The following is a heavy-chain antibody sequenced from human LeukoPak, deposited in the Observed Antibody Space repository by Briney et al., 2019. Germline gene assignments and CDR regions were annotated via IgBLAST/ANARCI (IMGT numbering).Heavy chain of an antibody. CDR1: GGSISSSSYY. CDR3: AREATTVSSHWFDP. V-gene: IGHV4-39*02. J-gene: IGHJ5*02. CDR2: IYYSGST. D-gene: IGHD1-26*01. Sequence: SETLSLTCTVSGGSISSSSYYWGWIRQPPGKGLEWIGSIYYSGSTYYNPSLKSRVTISVDTSKNQFSLKLSSVTAADTAVYYCAREATTVSSHWFDPWGQGTLVTVSS.